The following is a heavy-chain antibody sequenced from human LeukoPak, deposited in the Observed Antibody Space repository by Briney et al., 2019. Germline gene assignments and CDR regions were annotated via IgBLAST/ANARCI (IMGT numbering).Heavy chain of an antibody. D-gene: IGHD4-23*01. CDR3: ASQVVTPPLDY. J-gene: IGHJ4*02. CDR1: GYSISSGYY. Sequence: PSETLSLTCAVSGYSISSGYYWGWIRQPPGKGLEWIGSIYYSGSTYYNPSLKSRVTISVDTSKNQFSLKLSSVTAADTAVYYCASQVVTPPLDYWGQGTLVTVSS. CDR2: IYYSGST. V-gene: IGHV4-38-2*01.